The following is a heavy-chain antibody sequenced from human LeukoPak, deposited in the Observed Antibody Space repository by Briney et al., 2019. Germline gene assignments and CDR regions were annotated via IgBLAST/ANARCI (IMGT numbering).Heavy chain of an antibody. CDR1: GGSISSYY. Sequence: SETLSLTCTVSGGSISSYYWSWIRQPAGKGLEWIGRIYTSGSTNYNPSLKSRVTMSVDTSKNQFSLKLSSVTAADTAVYYCARDRAAAGLFTFDYWGQGTLVTVSS. CDR3: ARDRAAAGLFTFDY. D-gene: IGHD6-13*01. V-gene: IGHV4-4*07. J-gene: IGHJ4*02. CDR2: IYTSGST.